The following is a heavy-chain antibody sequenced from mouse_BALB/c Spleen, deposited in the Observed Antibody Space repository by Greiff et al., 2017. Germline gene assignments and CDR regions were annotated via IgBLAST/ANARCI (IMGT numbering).Heavy chain of an antibody. Sequence: QVQLKESGPELVKPGASVRISCKASGYTFTSYYIHWVKQRPGQGLEWIGWIYPGNVNTKYNEKFKGKATLTADKSSSTAYMQLSSLTSEDSAVYFCARGTGRYDAMDYWGQGTSVTVSS. V-gene: IGHV1S56*01. CDR2: IYPGNVNT. CDR3: ARGTGRYDAMDY. CDR1: GYTFTSYY. J-gene: IGHJ4*01.